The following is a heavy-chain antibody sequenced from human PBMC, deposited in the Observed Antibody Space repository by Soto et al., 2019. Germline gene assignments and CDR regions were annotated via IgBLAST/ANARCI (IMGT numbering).Heavy chain of an antibody. Sequence: VQLLESGGGLVQPGGSLRLSCAASGFTFSSYVMSWVRQAPGKALDWVSSIGGTTDSTFYADSVKGRFTISRDNSKNTLFLQMNSLRVEDTAVYYCAKGRGTLGAFDIWGQGTMVTVSS. V-gene: IGHV3-23*01. D-gene: IGHD1-1*01. J-gene: IGHJ3*02. CDR3: AKGRGTLGAFDI. CDR2: IGGTTDST. CDR1: GFTFSSYV.